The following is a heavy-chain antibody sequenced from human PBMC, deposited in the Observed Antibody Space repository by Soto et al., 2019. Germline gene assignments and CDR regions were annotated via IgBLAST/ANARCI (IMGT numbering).Heavy chain of an antibody. CDR1: GFTFSSYA. J-gene: IGHJ4*02. D-gene: IGHD2-15*01. V-gene: IGHV3-30-3*01. Sequence: GGSLRPSCAASGFTFSSYAMHWVRQAPGKGLEWVAVISYDGSNKYYADSVKGRFTISRDNSKNTLYLQMNSLRAEDTAVYYCAREFGDIVVVVAAAQALDYWGQGTLVTVSS. CDR3: AREFGDIVVVVAAAQALDY. CDR2: ISYDGSNK.